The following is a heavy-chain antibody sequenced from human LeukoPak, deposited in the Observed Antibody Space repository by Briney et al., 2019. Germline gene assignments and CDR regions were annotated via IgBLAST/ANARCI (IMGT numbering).Heavy chain of an antibody. J-gene: IGHJ4*02. CDR1: GFTLSSYW. CDR2: IKQDGGEK. Sequence: PGGSLRLSCAASGFTLSSYWMSWVRQAPGKGLEWVANIKQDGGEKYYLESVRGRFTISRDNAKNSLFLQMNSLRAEDTAVYYCARGAYGPGSFPFDCWGQGTLVTVSS. D-gene: IGHD3-10*01. CDR3: ARGAYGPGSFPFDC. V-gene: IGHV3-7*01.